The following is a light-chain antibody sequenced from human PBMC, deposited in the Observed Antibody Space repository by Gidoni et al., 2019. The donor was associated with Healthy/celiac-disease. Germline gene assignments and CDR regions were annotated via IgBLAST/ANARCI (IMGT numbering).Light chain of an antibody. V-gene: IGLV2-14*01. Sequence: QSALPQPASVSGSPGQSITISCTGTSSDVGGYNYVSWYQQHPGKASKLMIYDVSNRPSGVSNRFSGSKSGNTASLTISGLQAEDEADYYCSSYTSSSVVFGGGTKLTVL. CDR2: DVS. CDR3: SSYTSSSVV. J-gene: IGLJ2*01. CDR1: SSDVGGYNY.